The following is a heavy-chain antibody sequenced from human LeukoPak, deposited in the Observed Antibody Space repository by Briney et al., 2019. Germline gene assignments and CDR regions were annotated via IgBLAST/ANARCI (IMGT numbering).Heavy chain of an antibody. V-gene: IGHV3-7*01. D-gene: IGHD1/OR15-1a*01. CDR2: INPDGSAK. CDR1: GFTFGNSY. J-gene: IGHJ3*02. CDR3: ARDAYNWNIDVFDI. Sequence: GGSLRLSCAASGFTFGNSYMTWVRQAPGKGLEWVADINPDGSAKSYLDSVKGRFTISRDNAKNSLYLLMNSLRAEDTAVYYCARDAYNWNIDVFDIWGQGTMVTVSS.